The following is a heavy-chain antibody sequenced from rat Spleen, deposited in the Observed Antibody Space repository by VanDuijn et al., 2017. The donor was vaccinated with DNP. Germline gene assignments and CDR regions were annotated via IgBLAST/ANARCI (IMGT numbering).Heavy chain of an antibody. CDR2: ISYEGTNI. D-gene: IGHD3-1*01. Sequence: EVQLVESGGGFVQPGRSLKLSCAASGFSFSDYYMAWVRQAPGKSLEWVASISYEGTNIYYGDSVKGRFIVSRDNAKSTLDLQMDSLRSEDTATYYCVRRGGKGLFSKWGQGTLVTVSS. CDR1: GFSFSDYY. J-gene: IGHJ3*01. CDR3: VRRGGKGLFSK. V-gene: IGHV5-22*01.